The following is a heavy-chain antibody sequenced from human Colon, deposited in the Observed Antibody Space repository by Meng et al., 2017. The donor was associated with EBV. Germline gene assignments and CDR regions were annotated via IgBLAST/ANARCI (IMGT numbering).Heavy chain of an antibody. V-gene: IGHV4-34*01. Sequence: VQLQQWGAGLLKPSETLSPTWAVYGGSFSGHYWTWIRQPPGKGLEWIGEINHSGSTNYNPSLKSRVTISTDTSKNQFSLKVKSVTAADTAVYFCARLYPPDQWLLTSDTSEYWGQGTLVTVSS. J-gene: IGHJ4*02. D-gene: IGHD6-19*01. CDR2: INHSGST. CDR3: ARLYPPDQWLLTSDTSEY. CDR1: GGSFSGHY.